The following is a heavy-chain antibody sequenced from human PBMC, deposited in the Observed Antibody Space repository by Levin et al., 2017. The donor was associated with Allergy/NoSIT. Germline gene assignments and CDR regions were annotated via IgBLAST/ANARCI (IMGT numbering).Heavy chain of an antibody. CDR2: IIPILGIA. CDR1: GGTFSSYT. J-gene: IGHJ4*02. CDR3: ARGGTLYSGSYRAGVGY. D-gene: IGHD1-26*01. Sequence: ASVKVSCKASGGTFSSYTISWVRQAPGQGLEWMGRIIPILGIANYAQKFQGRVTITADKSTSTAYMELSSLRSEDTAVYYCARGGTLYSGSYRAGVGYWGQGTLVTVSS. V-gene: IGHV1-69*02.